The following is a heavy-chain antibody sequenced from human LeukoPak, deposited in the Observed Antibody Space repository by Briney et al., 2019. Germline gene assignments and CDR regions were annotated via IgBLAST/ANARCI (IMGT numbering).Heavy chain of an antibody. CDR2: IGGSSGRT. Sequence: PGGSLRLSCAASGFTFNSYVMSWVRQAPGKRLEWVPAIGGSSGRTYYADSVRGRFTISRDNSKNTVYLQLNSLRGEDTAVYYCAKDLVSGDWYWRGFDSWGQGTLVTVSS. CDR3: AKDLVSGDWYWRGFDS. CDR1: GFTFNSYV. V-gene: IGHV3-23*01. J-gene: IGHJ4*02. D-gene: IGHD6-19*01.